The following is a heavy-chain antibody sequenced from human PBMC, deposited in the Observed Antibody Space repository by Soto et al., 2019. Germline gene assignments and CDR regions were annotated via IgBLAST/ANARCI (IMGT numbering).Heavy chain of an antibody. CDR1: GFIFSSYG. CDR2: IWYDGSNK. CDR3: ARRQVLEYYSYYGMDV. D-gene: IGHD2-2*01. J-gene: IGHJ6*02. V-gene: IGHV3-33*01. Sequence: GGSLRLSCAASGFIFSSYGMHWVRQAPGKGLEWVAVIWYDGSNKYYADSVKGRFTISRDNSKNTLYLQMNSLRAEDTAVYYCARRQVLEYYSYYGMDVWGQGTTVTVSS.